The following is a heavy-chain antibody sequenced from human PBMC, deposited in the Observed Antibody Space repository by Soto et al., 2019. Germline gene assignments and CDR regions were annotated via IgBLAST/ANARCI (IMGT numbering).Heavy chain of an antibody. V-gene: IGHV1-46*01. Sequence: ASVKVSCKASGYTFTSYYMHWVRQAPGQGLEWMGIITPSGGSTSYAQKFQGRVTMTRDTSTSTVYMELSSLRSEDTAVYYCARDQGMATISNNFDYWGQGTLVTVSS. CDR2: ITPSGGST. D-gene: IGHD5-12*01. CDR3: ARDQGMATISNNFDY. CDR1: GYTFTSYY. J-gene: IGHJ4*02.